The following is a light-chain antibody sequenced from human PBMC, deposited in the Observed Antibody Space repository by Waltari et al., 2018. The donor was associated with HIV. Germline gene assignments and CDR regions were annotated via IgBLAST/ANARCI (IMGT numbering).Light chain of an antibody. CDR2: GSG. CDR1: SSKIRAGFA. J-gene: IGLJ1*01. CDR3: QSFDSSLSGYV. Sequence: QSVLTQPPSVSGAPGQRVTISCTGSSSKIRAGFAVHWYQQLPGTAPKLLIYGSGNRPSGVPDRFSGSRSGSSASLAITGLQADDEADYYCQSFDSSLSGYVFGIGTKVTVL. V-gene: IGLV1-40*01.